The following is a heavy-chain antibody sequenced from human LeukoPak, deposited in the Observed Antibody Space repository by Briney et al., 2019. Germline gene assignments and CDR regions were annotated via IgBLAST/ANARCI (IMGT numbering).Heavy chain of an antibody. CDR1: GFTFSDYY. CDR3: ARELPDWFDP. Sequence: RGSLRLSCAASGFTFSDYYMSWIRQAPGKGREWVSYISSSGSTIYYEDSVKGRFTISRDNAKNSLYLQMNSLRAEDTAVYYCARELPDWFDPWGQGTLVTVSS. CDR2: ISSSGSTI. D-gene: IGHD1-14*01. J-gene: IGHJ5*02. V-gene: IGHV3-11*01.